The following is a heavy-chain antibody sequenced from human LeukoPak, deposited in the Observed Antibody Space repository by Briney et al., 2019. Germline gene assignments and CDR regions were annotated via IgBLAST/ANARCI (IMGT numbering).Heavy chain of an antibody. CDR1: GFIFSNNW. J-gene: IGHJ5*02. Sequence: SGGSLRLSCAASGFIFSNNWMHWVRQAPGKGLVWVSRINSDGSTTNYADSVKGRFTISRDNAKSTLYLQMNSLRAEDTAIYYCTRDLKAWGQGTLVTVSS. V-gene: IGHV3-74*01. CDR3: TRDLKA. CDR2: INSDGSTT.